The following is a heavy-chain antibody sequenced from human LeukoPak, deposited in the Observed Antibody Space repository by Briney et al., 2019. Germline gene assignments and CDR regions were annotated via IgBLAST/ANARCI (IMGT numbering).Heavy chain of an antibody. CDR1: GYTFTGYY. J-gene: IGHJ4*02. CDR3: ARAFGGVIARTFDY. V-gene: IGHV1-2*02. CDR2: INPNSGGT. Sequence: ASVKVSCKASGYTFTGYYMHWVRQAPGQGLEWMGWINPNSGGTNYAQKFQGRVTMTRDTSISTAYMELSRLRSDDTAVYYCARAFGGVIARTFDYWGQGTLVTVPS. D-gene: IGHD3-16*02.